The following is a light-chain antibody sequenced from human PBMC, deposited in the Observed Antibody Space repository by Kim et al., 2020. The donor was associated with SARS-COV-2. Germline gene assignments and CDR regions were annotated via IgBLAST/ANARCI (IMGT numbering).Light chain of an antibody. V-gene: IGLV1-47*02. CDR1: NSNLGSQL. Sequence: GQSVTNSRSGSNSNLGSQLIFSSQPLPGTAPKLLLYNTNQRTSGVPGRFCGSKSGTSASLAISGLRSEDEGDYYCSTWDDSVSGRVFGGGTQLTVL. CDR2: NTN. J-gene: IGLJ3*02. CDR3: STWDDSVSGRV.